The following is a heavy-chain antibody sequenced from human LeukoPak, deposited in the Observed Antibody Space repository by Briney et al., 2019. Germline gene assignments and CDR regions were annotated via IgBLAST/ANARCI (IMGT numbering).Heavy chain of an antibody. J-gene: IGHJ5*02. Sequence: GGSLRLSCAGSGFIFSNYWMSWVRQAPGKGLEWVANIKQDGSEKYYVDSVKGRFTISRDNAKNSLYLQMNSLRAEDTAVYYCALLGKLLVSDPWGQGTLVTVSS. V-gene: IGHV3-7*01. CDR3: ALLGKLLVSDP. CDR2: IKQDGSEK. D-gene: IGHD2/OR15-2a*01. CDR1: GFIFSNYW.